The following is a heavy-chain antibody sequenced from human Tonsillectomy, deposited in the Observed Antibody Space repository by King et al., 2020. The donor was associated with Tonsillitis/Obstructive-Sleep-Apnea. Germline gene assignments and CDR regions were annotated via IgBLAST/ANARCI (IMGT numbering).Heavy chain of an antibody. CDR1: GGSISSYY. CDR3: ARRNGDYGVDY. D-gene: IGHD4-17*01. V-gene: IGHV4-59*08. J-gene: IGHJ4*02. CDR2: IYYSGST. Sequence: QLQESGPGLVKPSETLSLTCTVSGGSISSYYWSWIRQPPGKGLEWIGYIYYSGSTNYNPSLKSRVTISVDTSKNQFSLKLSSVTAADTAVYYCARRNGDYGVDYWGQGTLVTVSS.